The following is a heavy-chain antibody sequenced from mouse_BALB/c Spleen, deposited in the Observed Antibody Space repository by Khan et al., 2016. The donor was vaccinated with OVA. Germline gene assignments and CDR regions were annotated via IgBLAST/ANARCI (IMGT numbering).Heavy chain of an antibody. D-gene: IGHD2-10*01. V-gene: IGHV2-6-7*01. CDR3: AGAYYGNYREAMDY. J-gene: IGHJ4*01. CDR1: GFSLTGYG. Sequence: QVQLKQSGPGLVAPSQSLSITCTVSGFSLTGYGVNWVRQPPGKGLEWLGMIWGDESTDCNSALKSRLSISKDNSKSQVFLKMNSLQTDDTARYYCAGAYYGNYREAMDYWGQGTSVTVSS. CDR2: IWGDEST.